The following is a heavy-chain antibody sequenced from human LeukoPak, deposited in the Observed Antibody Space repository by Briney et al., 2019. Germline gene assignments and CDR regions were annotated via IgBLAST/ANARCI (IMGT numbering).Heavy chain of an antibody. D-gene: IGHD2-21*02. CDR1: GFTFSSYA. CDR3: ARTPYCGGDCLYYFDY. CDR2: ISYDGSNK. V-gene: IGHV3-30-3*01. J-gene: IGHJ4*02. Sequence: GGSLRLSCAASGFTFSSYAMHWVRQAPGKGLEWVAVISYDGSNKYYADSVKGRFTISRDNSKNTLYVQMNSLRAEDTAVYYCARTPYCGGDCLYYFDYWGQGTLVTVSS.